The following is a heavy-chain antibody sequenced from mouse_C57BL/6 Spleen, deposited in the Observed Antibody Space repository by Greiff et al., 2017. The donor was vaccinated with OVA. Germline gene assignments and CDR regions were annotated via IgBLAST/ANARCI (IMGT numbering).Heavy chain of an antibody. Sequence: EVQLQQSGPELVKPGASVKMSCKASFSPFTYYNMHWVKQSHGKSLEWIGYINPNNGGTSYNQKFKGKATLTVNKSSSTAYMELRSLTSEDSAVYYCARAIYYGPSGLWDYWGQGTTLTVSS. V-gene: IGHV1-22*01. D-gene: IGHD2-1*01. CDR3: ARAIYYGPSGLWDY. J-gene: IGHJ2*01. CDR1: FSPFTYYN. CDR2: INPNNGGT.